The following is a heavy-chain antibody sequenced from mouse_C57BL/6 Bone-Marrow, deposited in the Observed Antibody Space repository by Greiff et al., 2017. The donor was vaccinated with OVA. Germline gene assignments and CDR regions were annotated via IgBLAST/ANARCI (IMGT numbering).Heavy chain of an antibody. CDR1: GFTFSSYA. CDR3: ARDEENWVTTVVAEMDY. D-gene: IGHD1-1*01. Sequence: EVKLMESGGGLVKPGGSLKLSCAASGFTFSSYAMSWVRQTPEKRLEWVATISDGGSYTYYPDNVKGRFTISGDNAKNNLYLQMSHLKSEDTAMYYCARDEENWVTTVVAEMDYWGQGTSVTVSS. J-gene: IGHJ4*01. V-gene: IGHV5-4*01. CDR2: ISDGGSYT.